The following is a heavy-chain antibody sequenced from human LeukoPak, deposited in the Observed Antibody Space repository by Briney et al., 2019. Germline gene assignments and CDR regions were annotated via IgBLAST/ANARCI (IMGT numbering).Heavy chain of an antibody. V-gene: IGHV3-30*04. CDR2: ILENGSNQ. D-gene: IGHD3-22*01. J-gene: IGHJ4*02. CDR3: AKASAMIVVVSKHFDY. CDR1: GFTFSNYI. Sequence: GGSLRLSCAASGFTFSNYIMHWVRQAPGKGLDWVAVILENGSNQYYADSVKGRFTISRDNSKNTLYLQMNSLRAEDTAVYYCAKASAMIVVVSKHFDYWGQGTLVTVSS.